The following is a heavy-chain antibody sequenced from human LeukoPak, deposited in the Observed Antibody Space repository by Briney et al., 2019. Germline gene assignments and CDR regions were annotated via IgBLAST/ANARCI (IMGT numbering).Heavy chain of an antibody. J-gene: IGHJ4*02. CDR1: GYTFTGYY. CDR2: INPNSGDT. V-gene: IGHV1-2*02. D-gene: IGHD2-15*01. CDR3: AKAPFCSGGSCYKTFDY. Sequence: ASVKVSCKASGYTFTGYYMHWVRQAPGQGLEWMGWINPNSGDTNYAQKFQGRVTMARDTSISTAYMELSRLRSDDTAVYYCAKAPFCSGGSCYKTFDYWGQGTLVTVSS.